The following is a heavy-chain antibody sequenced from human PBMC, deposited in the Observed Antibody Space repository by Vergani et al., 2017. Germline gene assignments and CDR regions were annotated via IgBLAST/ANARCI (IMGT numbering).Heavy chain of an antibody. D-gene: IGHD3-10*01. Sequence: EVQLVESGGDLVQPGRSLRLSCTASGFTFGYYAMDWFRQAPGQGLEWVGGIRSKAYGQATIYAASVKGRFTISRDDSKSIVYLQMNKLQTEDTAMYYCVRDQVTMLRRSDALDIWGQGTMVTVSS. CDR3: VRDQVTMLRRSDALDI. CDR2: IRSKAYGQAT. J-gene: IGHJ3*02. V-gene: IGHV3-49*03. CDR1: GFTFGYYA.